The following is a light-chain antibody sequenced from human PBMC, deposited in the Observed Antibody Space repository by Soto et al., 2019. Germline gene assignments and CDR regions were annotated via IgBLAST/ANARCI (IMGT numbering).Light chain of an antibody. CDR1: SSDVGSYNL. V-gene: IGLV2-23*01. Sequence: QSVLTQPASVSGSPGQSITISCTGTSSDVGSYNLVSWYQQHPGKAPKLMIYEGSKRPSGVSNRFSGSKSGNTASLAISGLQAEDEADYYCCSYAGSSVFGTGTKV. CDR2: EGS. CDR3: CSYAGSSV. J-gene: IGLJ1*01.